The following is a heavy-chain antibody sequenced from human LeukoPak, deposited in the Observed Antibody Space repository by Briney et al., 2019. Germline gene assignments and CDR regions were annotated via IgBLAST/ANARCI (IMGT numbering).Heavy chain of an antibody. CDR2: INAGNGNT. J-gene: IGHJ1*01. V-gene: IGHV1-3*01. CDR1: GGTFSSYT. CDR3: ARDSLPTYYYGSGSYYGYFQH. D-gene: IGHD3-10*01. Sequence: GSSVKVSCKASGGTFSSYTISWVRQAPGQGLEWMGWINAGNGNTKYSQKFQGRVTITRDISASAAYMELSSLRSEDTAVYYCARDSLPTYYYGSGSYYGYFQHWGQGTLVTVSS.